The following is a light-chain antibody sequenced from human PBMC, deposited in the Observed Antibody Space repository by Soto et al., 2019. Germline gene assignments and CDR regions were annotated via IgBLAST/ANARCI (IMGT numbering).Light chain of an antibody. Sequence: QSALTQPASVSGSPGQSITISCTGTSSDVGGYNYVSWYQQHPGKAPKLMIYEVSNRPSGVSNRFSGSKSGNTASLTISGLQADDEADYYCSSYTRSSTYVFGTGNKVT. CDR2: EVS. CDR3: SSYTRSSTYV. V-gene: IGLV2-14*01. J-gene: IGLJ1*01. CDR1: SSDVGGYNY.